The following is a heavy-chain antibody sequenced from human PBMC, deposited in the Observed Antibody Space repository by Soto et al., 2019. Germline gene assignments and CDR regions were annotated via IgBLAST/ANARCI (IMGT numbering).Heavy chain of an antibody. CDR1: GFTFSGSA. J-gene: IGHJ4*02. Sequence: GGSLRLSCAASGFTFSGSAMHWVRQASGKGLEWVGRIRSKANSYATAYAASVKGRFTISRDDSKNTAYLQMNSLKTEDTAVYYCTRRVYGSGSYYFIDFWGQGALVTVSS. V-gene: IGHV3-73*01. CDR3: TRRVYGSGSYYFIDF. D-gene: IGHD3-10*01. CDR2: IRSKANSYAT.